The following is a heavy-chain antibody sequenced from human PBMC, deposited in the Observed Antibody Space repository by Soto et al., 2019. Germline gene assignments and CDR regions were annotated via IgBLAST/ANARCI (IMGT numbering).Heavy chain of an antibody. CDR1: GVSISSGDYS. CDR3: TSDYGSGSSRFDY. J-gene: IGHJ4*02. V-gene: IGHV4-30-2*01. CDR2: IYHDGTT. Sequence: QLQLQESVSGLVTPSQTLSLTCAVSGVSISSGDYSWSWIRQTPGKGLEWIGYIYHDGTTVYNPSLKRRVTISLDRSKNQFSLRLTSVTSADTAVYYCTSDYGSGSSRFDYWGQGTLVTVSS. D-gene: IGHD3-10*01.